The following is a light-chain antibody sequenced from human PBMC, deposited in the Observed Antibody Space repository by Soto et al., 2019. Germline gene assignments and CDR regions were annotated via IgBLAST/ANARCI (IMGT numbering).Light chain of an antibody. CDR3: QQYNNWPSLS. V-gene: IGKV3-15*01. Sequence: EIVMTQSPATLSVSPGERATLSCRANQSVSSNLAWYQQKPGQAPRLLIYDASARATGIPARFSGSGSGTEFTLTISSLQSEDFAIYYCQQYNNWPSLSFGGGTKVEIK. CDR2: DAS. CDR1: QSVSSN. J-gene: IGKJ4*01.